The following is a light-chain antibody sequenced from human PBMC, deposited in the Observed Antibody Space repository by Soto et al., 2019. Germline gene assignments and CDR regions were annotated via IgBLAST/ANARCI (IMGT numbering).Light chain of an antibody. CDR3: QHYGSSPPVT. CDR1: QTTSGKY. J-gene: IGKJ5*01. CDR2: GAS. V-gene: IGKV3-20*01. Sequence: EIVLTQSPGTLSLSPGESATLSCRTSQTTSGKYLAWYQQRPGLAPPLLLYGASTRATGIPHRFRGSGSGTEFTLTISGLQPEDFAVYFCQHYGSSPPVTFGQGTRLEIK.